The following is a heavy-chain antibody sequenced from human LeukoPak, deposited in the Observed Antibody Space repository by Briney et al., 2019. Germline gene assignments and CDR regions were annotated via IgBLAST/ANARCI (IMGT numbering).Heavy chain of an antibody. D-gene: IGHD3-22*01. V-gene: IGHV3-66*01. Sequence: ETLSLTCTVSGGSISSYYWSWIRQPPGKGLEWVSVIYSGGSTYYADSVKGRFTISRDNSKNTLYLQMNSLRAEDTAVYYCARGGHYLPFDPWGQGTLVTVSS. CDR1: GGSISSYY. CDR2: IYSGGST. J-gene: IGHJ5*02. CDR3: ARGGHYLPFDP.